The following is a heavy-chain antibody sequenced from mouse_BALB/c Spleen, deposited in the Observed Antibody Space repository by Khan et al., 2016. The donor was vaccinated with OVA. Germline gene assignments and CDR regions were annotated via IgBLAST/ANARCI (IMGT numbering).Heavy chain of an antibody. D-gene: IGHD3-1*01. CDR3: TRSGGAAFAY. Sequence: QVQLQQSGAELVKPGASVKLSCKASGYTFTSYYIYWVKQRPGQGLEWIGGINPSNGGTYFNEKFESKATLTVDKSSSTAFMQVSSLTSEASAVYYCTRSGGAAFAYWGQGTLVTVSA. CDR1: GYTFTSYY. V-gene: IGHV1S81*02. CDR2: INPSNGGT. J-gene: IGHJ3*01.